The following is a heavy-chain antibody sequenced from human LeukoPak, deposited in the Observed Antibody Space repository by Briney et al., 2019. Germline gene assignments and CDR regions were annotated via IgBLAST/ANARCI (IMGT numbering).Heavy chain of an antibody. D-gene: IGHD6-6*01. CDR3: AGRGNEYSSSSEDY. V-gene: IGHV1-69*01. CDR1: GGTFSSYA. Sequence: ASVKVSCKASGGTFSSYAISWVRQAPGQGLEWMGGIIPIFGTANYAQRFQGGVTITADESTSTAYMELSSLRSEDTAVYYCAGRGNEYSSSSEDYWGQGTLVTVSS. J-gene: IGHJ4*02. CDR2: IIPIFGTA.